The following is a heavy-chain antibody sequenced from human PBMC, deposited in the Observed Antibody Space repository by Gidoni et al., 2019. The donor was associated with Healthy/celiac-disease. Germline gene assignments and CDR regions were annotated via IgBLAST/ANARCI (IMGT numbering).Heavy chain of an antibody. CDR2: IRSKAYGGTT. Sequence: EVQLVASGGGLVKPGRSLRLSCTAAGFTFGDYAMSLFRQAPGKGLEWVGFIRSKAYGGTTEYAASVKARFTISRDDSKRIAYLQMNSLKTEDTAVYYCTRDSSSSVYWGQGTLVTVSS. V-gene: IGHV3-49*05. D-gene: IGHD6-6*01. J-gene: IGHJ4*02. CDR3: TRDSSSSVY. CDR1: GFTFGDYA.